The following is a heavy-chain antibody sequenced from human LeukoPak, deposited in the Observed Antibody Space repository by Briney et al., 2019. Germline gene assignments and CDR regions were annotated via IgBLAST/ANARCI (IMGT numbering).Heavy chain of an antibody. D-gene: IGHD1-26*01. CDR2: ISYDGSNK. V-gene: IGHV3-30-3*01. Sequence: GGSLRLSCAASGFTYSSYAMHWVRQAPGKELEWVAVISYDGSNKYYADSVKGRFTISRDNSKNTLYLQMNSLRAEDTAVYYCARDLSGSLYYWGQGTLVTVSS. CDR1: GFTYSSYA. CDR3: ARDLSGSLYY. J-gene: IGHJ4*02.